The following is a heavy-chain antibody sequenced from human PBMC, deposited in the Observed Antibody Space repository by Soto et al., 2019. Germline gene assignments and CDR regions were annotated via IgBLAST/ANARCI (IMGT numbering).Heavy chain of an antibody. CDR1: GSSFSVSI. CDR3: ARGKCCTDGICSFSEYSYYMDV. Sequence: EVQLVESGGDLVKPGESLRLSCAASGSSFSVSIMNWVRQAPGKGLEWVSSISTSSHYIYYADSVKGRFAIFRDNAKNSLYLQMDDLRAEDTAVYFCARGKCCTDGICSFSEYSYYMDVWGKGTTVTVSS. D-gene: IGHD2-8*01. CDR2: ISTSSHYI. J-gene: IGHJ6*03. V-gene: IGHV3-21*02.